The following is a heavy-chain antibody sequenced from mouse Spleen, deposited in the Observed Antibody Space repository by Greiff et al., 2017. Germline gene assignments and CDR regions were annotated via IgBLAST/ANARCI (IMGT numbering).Heavy chain of an antibody. CDR1: GYTFISYW. CDR2: IHPNSGST. V-gene: IGHV1-64*01. Sequence: QVQLQQPGAELVKPGASVKLSCKASGYTFISYWMHWVKQRPGQGLEWIGMIHPNSGSTNYNEKFKSKATLTVDKSSSTAYMQLSSLTSEDSAVYYCAIDSSGYRAMDYWGQGTSVTVSS. CDR3: AIDSSGYRAMDY. J-gene: IGHJ4*01. D-gene: IGHD3-2*02.